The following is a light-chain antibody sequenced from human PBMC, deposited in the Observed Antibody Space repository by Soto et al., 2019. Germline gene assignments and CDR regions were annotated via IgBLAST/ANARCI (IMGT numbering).Light chain of an antibody. Sequence: DIQMTQSPSSLSASVGDRVTITCRASQNINYYLNWYQQKPGKAPKLLIYGASNLQSGVPSRFSGSGSGTDFTLTISSLQLEDFATYFCQQTFSTLLSFGGGTKVDIK. V-gene: IGKV1-39*01. CDR3: QQTFSTLLS. CDR1: QNINYY. J-gene: IGKJ4*01. CDR2: GAS.